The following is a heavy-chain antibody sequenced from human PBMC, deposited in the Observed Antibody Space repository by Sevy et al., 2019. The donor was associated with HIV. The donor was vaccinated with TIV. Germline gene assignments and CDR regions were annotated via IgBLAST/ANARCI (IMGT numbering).Heavy chain of an antibody. CDR3: AREAVAGRSGPWKADYYYAGMDV. CDR2: IKQDGNEK. V-gene: IGHV3-7*01. Sequence: GGSLRLSCVASGFIFSDYWMTWVRQAPGKGLEWVANIKQDGNEKYYMDSAKGRFTISRDNAKNSVYLQVNSRRAEDTAVYYCAREAVAGRSGPWKADYYYAGMDVWGQGTTVSVSS. J-gene: IGHJ6*02. CDR1: GFIFSDYW. D-gene: IGHD6-19*01.